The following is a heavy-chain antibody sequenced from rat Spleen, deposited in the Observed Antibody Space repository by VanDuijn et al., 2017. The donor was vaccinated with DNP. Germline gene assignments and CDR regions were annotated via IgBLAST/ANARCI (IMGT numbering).Heavy chain of an antibody. V-gene: IGHV5-22*01. D-gene: IGHD3-4*01. J-gene: IGHJ2*01. CDR2: ISYAGGSA. CDR1: GFTFSSYG. CDR3: TRQRFNLYYFDS. Sequence: EVQLVESGGGLVQPGRSLKLSCAASGFTFSSYGMAWVRQAPKKGLEWVASISYAGGSAYYGDSVKGRFTISRDNAESTLYLQMNSLRSEDTATYYCTRQRFNLYYFDSWGQGVMVTVSS.